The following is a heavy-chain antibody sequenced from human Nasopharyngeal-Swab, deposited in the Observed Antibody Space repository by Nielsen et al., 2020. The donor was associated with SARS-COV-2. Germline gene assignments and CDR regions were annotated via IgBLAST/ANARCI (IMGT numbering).Heavy chain of an antibody. J-gene: IGHJ6*02. Sequence: ASVKVSCKASGYTFTTSYMHWVRQAPGQGLEWMGIINPSGGSTNYAQKFQGRVTMTRDTSTSTVYMELSSLRSEDTAVYYCAREVVSLGMDVWGQGTTVTVSS. CDR2: INPSGGST. D-gene: IGHD5/OR15-5a*01. CDR1: GYTFTTSY. V-gene: IGHV1-46*01. CDR3: AREVVSLGMDV.